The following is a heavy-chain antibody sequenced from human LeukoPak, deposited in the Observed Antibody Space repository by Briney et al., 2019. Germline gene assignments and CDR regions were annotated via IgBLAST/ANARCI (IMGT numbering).Heavy chain of an antibody. CDR1: GFTFDDYG. Sequence: PGGSLRLSCAASGFTFDDYGMSLVRQAPGKGLEWVSGINWNGGSTGYADSVKGRFTISRDNAKNSLYLQMNSLRAEDTALYYCAAYYDSSGYYLWWGQGTLVTVSS. CDR3: AAYYDSSGYYLW. D-gene: IGHD3-22*01. V-gene: IGHV3-20*04. CDR2: INWNGGST. J-gene: IGHJ4*02.